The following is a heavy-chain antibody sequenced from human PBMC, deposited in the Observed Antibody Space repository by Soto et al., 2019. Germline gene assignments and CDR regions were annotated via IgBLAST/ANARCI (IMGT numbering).Heavy chain of an antibody. J-gene: IGHJ6*02. D-gene: IGHD5-12*01. CDR3: ARNRGVATIPSTSGYGMDV. V-gene: IGHV1-69*13. Sequence: ASVKVSCKASGGTFSSYAISWVRQAPGQGLEWMGGIIPIFGTANYARKFQGRVTITADESTSTAYMELSSLRSEDTAVYYCARNRGVATIPSTSGYGMDVWGQGTTVTVSS. CDR1: GGTFSSYA. CDR2: IIPIFGTA.